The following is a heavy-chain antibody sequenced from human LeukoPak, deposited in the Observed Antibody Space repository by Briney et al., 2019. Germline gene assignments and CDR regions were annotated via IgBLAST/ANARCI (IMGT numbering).Heavy chain of an antibody. Sequence: GGSLRLSCAASGFTFSSYSMNWVRQAPGKGLEWVSSISSSSSYIYYADSVKGRFTISRDNAKNSLYLQMNSLRAEDTAVYYCARGAQYYYDSSGYSYAFDIWGQGTMVTVSS. V-gene: IGHV3-21*01. J-gene: IGHJ3*02. D-gene: IGHD3-22*01. CDR1: GFTFSSYS. CDR2: ISSSSSYI. CDR3: ARGAQYYYDSSGYSYAFDI.